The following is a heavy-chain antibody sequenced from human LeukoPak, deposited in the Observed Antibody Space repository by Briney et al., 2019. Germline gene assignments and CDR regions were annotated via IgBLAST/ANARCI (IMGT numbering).Heavy chain of an antibody. CDR3: ARDSREYQLLSY. J-gene: IGHJ4*02. CDR1: GYTFTSYY. Sequence: GASVKVSCKASGYTFTSYYMHWVRQAPGQGLEWMGIINPSGGSTSYAQKFQGRVTMTRDTSTSAVYMELSSLRSEDTAVYYCARDSREYQLLSYWGQGTLVTVSS. V-gene: IGHV1-46*01. D-gene: IGHD2-2*01. CDR2: INPSGGST.